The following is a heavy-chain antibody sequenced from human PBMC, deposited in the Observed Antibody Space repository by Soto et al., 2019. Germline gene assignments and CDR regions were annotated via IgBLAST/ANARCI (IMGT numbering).Heavy chain of an antibody. V-gene: IGHV3-23*01. CDR2: ISGSGGST. CDR3: ARPIAAAGTQVLDFDY. Sequence: GGSLRLSCAASGFTFSSYARSWVRQAPGKGLEWVSAISGSGGSTYYADSVKGRFTISRDNSKNTLYLQMNSLRAEDTAVYYCARPIAAAGTQVLDFDYWGQGTLVTVSS. CDR1: GFTFSSYA. J-gene: IGHJ4*02. D-gene: IGHD6-13*01.